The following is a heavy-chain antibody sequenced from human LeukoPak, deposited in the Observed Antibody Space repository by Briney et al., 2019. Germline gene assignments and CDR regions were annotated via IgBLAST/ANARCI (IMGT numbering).Heavy chain of an antibody. CDR1: GGSISSYY. D-gene: IGHD3-22*01. V-gene: IGHV4-59*01. J-gene: IGHJ3*02. Sequence: KSSETLSLTCIVSGGSISSYYWSWIRQPPGKGLEWIGYIYYSGSTNYNPSLKSRVTISVDTSKNQFSLKLSPVTAADTAVYYCARTRTYYYDSSGYAFDIWGQGTMVTVSS. CDR2: IYYSGST. CDR3: ARTRTYYYDSSGYAFDI.